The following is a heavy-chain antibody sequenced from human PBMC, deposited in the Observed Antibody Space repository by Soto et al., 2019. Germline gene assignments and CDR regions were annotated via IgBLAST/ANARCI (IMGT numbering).Heavy chain of an antibody. Sequence: SETLSLTCTVSGGSISSYFYIWVRQPPGKGLEWIGSVYYTGTTDYNPSLKSRVTISVDTSKTQFSLNLRSVTAADTTVYYCARDLAAVPRAFDYWGRGTLVTV. CDR1: GGSISSYF. V-gene: IGHV4-59*01. D-gene: IGHD6-13*01. CDR3: ARDLAAVPRAFDY. J-gene: IGHJ4*02. CDR2: VYYTGTT.